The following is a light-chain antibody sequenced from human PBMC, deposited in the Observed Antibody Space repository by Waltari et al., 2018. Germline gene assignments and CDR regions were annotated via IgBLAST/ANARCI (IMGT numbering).Light chain of an antibody. Sequence: EIVLTQSPGTVSLSPGDRATLSCRASQSVRISLAWYQQKPGQAPRLLIYHASTRPTGIPDRFSASGSGTDCSLTISRLEPEDVAMYYCQQYVESPETFGQGTKVEIK. CDR3: QQYVESPET. CDR1: QSVRIS. J-gene: IGKJ1*01. V-gene: IGKV3-20*01. CDR2: HAS.